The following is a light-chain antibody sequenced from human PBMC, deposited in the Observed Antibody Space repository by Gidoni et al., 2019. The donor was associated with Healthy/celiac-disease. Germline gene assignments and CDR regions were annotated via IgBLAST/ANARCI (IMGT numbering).Light chain of an antibody. CDR1: SSDVGGSNY. CDR3: SSYTSSSTLVV. CDR2: DVS. Sequence: QSALTQPASVSGSPGQSITISCTGTSSDVGGSNYVSWYQQHPGKAPKLMIYDVSNRPSGVSNRFSGSKSGHTASLTISGLQAEDEADYYCSSYTSSSTLVVFGGGTRLTVL. J-gene: IGLJ2*01. V-gene: IGLV2-14*03.